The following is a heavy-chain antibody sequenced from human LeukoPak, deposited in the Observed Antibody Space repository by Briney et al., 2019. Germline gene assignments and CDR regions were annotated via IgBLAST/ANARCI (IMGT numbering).Heavy chain of an antibody. CDR1: GFTFSSYA. J-gene: IGHJ1*01. CDR3: AKGKTVGGTSECFQH. V-gene: IGHV3-23*01. D-gene: IGHD1-26*01. CDR2: ISAGGGST. Sequence: GGSLRLSCAASGFTFSSYAMSWVRQAPGKGLEWVSGISAGGGSTYYADSVKGRFTISRDNSKNTLYLQMYSLRAEDTAAYYCAKGKTVGGTSECFQHWGQGTLVTVSS.